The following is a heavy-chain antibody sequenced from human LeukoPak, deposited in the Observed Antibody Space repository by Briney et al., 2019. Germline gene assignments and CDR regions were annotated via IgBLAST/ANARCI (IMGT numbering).Heavy chain of an antibody. D-gene: IGHD4-23*01. J-gene: IGHJ4*02. CDR1: GASIRSYY. Sequence: SETLSLTCTVSGASIRSYYWSWIRQAPGKGLEWVGFISYSGYTSYSPSLKSRVAFSVDTSKSQFSLRLTSMTVADTAIYYCARGRNDNGGMFFDSWAQGTLVTVSS. V-gene: IGHV4-59*01. CDR2: ISYSGYT. CDR3: ARGRNDNGGMFFDS.